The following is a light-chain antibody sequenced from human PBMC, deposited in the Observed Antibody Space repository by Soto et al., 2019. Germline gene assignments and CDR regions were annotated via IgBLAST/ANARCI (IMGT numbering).Light chain of an antibody. Sequence: DIQMTQSPSSVSASVGDRVTITCRSSEYISTWLAWYQQKPGKAPKLLIYAASSLQSGVPSRFSGSGSGTDFTLTISSLQPEDFATYYCQHADSFPLITFGQGTRLDIK. V-gene: IGKV1-12*01. CDR3: QHADSFPLIT. J-gene: IGKJ5*01. CDR2: AAS. CDR1: EYISTW.